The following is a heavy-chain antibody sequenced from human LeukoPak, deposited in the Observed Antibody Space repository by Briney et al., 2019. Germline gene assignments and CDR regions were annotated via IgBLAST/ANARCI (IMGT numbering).Heavy chain of an antibody. CDR2: ISTSGNT. J-gene: IGHJ4*02. CDR3: ARDSRYYDFWSGYLDY. Sequence: SSETLSLTCSVSSGFISNYYWSWIRQPAGKGLECIGRISTSGNTNYSPSLKSRVTMSVDTSKNQFFLNLRSVTAADTAVYYCARDSRYYDFWSGYLDYWGQGALVTVSS. D-gene: IGHD3-3*01. CDR1: SGFISNYY. V-gene: IGHV4-4*07.